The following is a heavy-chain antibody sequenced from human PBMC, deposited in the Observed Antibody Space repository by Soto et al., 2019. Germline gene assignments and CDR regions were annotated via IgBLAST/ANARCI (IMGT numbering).Heavy chain of an antibody. CDR2: IYYSGST. V-gene: IGHV4-61*01. D-gene: IGHD6-13*01. Sequence: PSETLSLTCTVSGGSVSSGSYYWSWIRQPPGKGLEWIGYIYYSGSTNYNPSLKSRVTISVDTSKNQFSLKLSSVTAADTAVYYCARGGSSWYWFDPWGQGTLVTSPQ. CDR1: GGSVSSGSYY. CDR3: ARGGSSWYWFDP. J-gene: IGHJ5*02.